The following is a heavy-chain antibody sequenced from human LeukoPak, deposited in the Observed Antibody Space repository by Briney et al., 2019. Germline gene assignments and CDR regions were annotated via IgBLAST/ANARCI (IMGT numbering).Heavy chain of an antibody. CDR2: IYYSGST. J-gene: IGHJ3*02. CDR1: GASVYSDSYY. CDR3: VREAAAYYYDSSGYYRQTEAFDI. Sequence: PSETLSLTCTVSGASVYSDSYYWSWIRQPPGKGLEWIGYIYYSGSTKYNPSLQSRVTISLDTSKNQFSLNLNSVTAADTAVYYCVREAAAYYYDSSGYYRQTEAFDIWGQGRMVTVSS. D-gene: IGHD3-22*01. V-gene: IGHV4-61*01.